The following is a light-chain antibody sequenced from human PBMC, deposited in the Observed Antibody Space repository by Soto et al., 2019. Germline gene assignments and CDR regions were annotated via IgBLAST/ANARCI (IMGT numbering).Light chain of an antibody. J-gene: IGLJ1*01. V-gene: IGLV1-44*01. CDR1: SSNIGSNP. Sequence: QSVLTQPPSASGTPGQRVTISCSGSSSNIGSNPVNWYQQLPGTAPKLLIYNNNQRPSGVPDRFSGSKSGTSASLAISGLQSEDEADYYCAAWDDSLNGYYVFGTGTKLTVL. CDR3: AAWDDSLNGYYV. CDR2: NNN.